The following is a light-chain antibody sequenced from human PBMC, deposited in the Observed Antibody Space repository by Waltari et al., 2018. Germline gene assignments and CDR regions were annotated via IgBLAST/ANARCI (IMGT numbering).Light chain of an antibody. Sequence: QLVLTQSHSASASLGASVTLTCTLSSGHSSNIIAWLQQQPEKGPRYLMKVNSDGSHSKGDDIPDRFSGSSSGAERYLTISSVQSEDEADYYCQTGGHGTWVFGGGTTLTVL. CDR2: VNSDGSH. CDR3: QTGGHGTWV. CDR1: SGHSSNI. V-gene: IGLV4-69*01. J-gene: IGLJ3*02.